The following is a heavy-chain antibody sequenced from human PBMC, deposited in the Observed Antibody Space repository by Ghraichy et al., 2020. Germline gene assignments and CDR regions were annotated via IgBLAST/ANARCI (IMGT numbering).Heavy chain of an antibody. CDR2: ISSSSSTI. J-gene: IGHJ6*02. CDR1: GFTFSSYS. V-gene: IGHV3-48*02. Sequence: GGSLRLSCAASGFTFSSYSMNWVRQAPGKGLEWVSYISSSSSTIYYADSVKGRFTISRDNAKNSLYLQMNSLRDEDTAVYYCARDPILDYYYGMDVWGQGTTVTVSS. CDR3: ARDPILDYYYGMDV.